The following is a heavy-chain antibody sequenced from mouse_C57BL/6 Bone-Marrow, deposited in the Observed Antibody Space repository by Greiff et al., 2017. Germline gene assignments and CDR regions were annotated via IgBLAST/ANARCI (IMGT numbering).Heavy chain of an antibody. D-gene: IGHD1-1*01. Sequence: EVKLMESGPGLVKPSQSLSLTCSVTGYSITSGYYWNWIRQFPGNKLEWMGYISYDGSNNYNPSLKNRISITRDTSKNQFFLKLNSVTTEDTATYYCARGNYGPYAMDYWGQGTSVTVSS. CDR2: ISYDGSN. J-gene: IGHJ4*01. V-gene: IGHV3-6*01. CDR3: ARGNYGPYAMDY. CDR1: GYSITSGYY.